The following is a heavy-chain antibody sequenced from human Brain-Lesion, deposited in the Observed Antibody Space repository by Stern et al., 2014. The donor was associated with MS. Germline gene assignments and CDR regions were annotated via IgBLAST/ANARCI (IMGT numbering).Heavy chain of an antibody. CDR3: AGEEDIRYCSGGSCTGNWFDP. V-gene: IGHV4-39*01. CDR1: GGSVSSTSYA. CDR2: IYYSGNT. J-gene: IGHJ5*02. D-gene: IGHD2-15*01. Sequence: VQLVQSGPGLVKPSETLSLTCTVAGGSVSSTSYAWAWIRQPPGKGLEWIGTIYYSGNTYYSPSLKRRITISLDTSQNQFSLQLRSVTAADTAVYYCAGEEDIRYCSGGSCTGNWFDPWGQGTLVTVSS.